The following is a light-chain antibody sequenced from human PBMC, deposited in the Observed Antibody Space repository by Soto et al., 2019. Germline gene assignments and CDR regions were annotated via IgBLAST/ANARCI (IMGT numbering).Light chain of an antibody. CDR2: GAS. J-gene: IGKJ3*01. CDR1: QSLSINS. V-gene: IGKV3-20*01. Sequence: EIVLTQSPGTLSLSPGERATLSCRASQSLSINSLAWYQQKPGQSPRLLVYGASTRDTGSPDRFRGSGSGKDYALTISSLEPEDFAIYYCQQYYGSPLTFGPGTKVDIK. CDR3: QQYYGSPLT.